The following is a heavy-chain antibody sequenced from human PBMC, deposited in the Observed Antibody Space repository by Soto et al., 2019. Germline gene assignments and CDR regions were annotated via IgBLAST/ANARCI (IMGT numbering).Heavy chain of an antibody. CDR2: ISYDGSNK. CDR3: AKEYGSSSLSADFDC. D-gene: IGHD6-13*01. V-gene: IGHV3-30*18. CDR1: GFTFSSYG. J-gene: IGHJ4*02. Sequence: QVQLVESGGGVVQPGRSLRLSCAASGFTFSSYGMHWVRQAPGKGLEWVAVISYDGSNKYYADSVKGRFTISRDNSKNTLYLQLNSLRAEDTAVYYCAKEYGSSSLSADFDCWGQGSLVTVSS.